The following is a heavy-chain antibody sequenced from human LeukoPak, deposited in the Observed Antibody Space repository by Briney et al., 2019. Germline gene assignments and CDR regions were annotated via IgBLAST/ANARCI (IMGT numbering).Heavy chain of an antibody. CDR1: GGSLSGYY. CDR2: INPSGST. V-gene: IGHV4-34*01. D-gene: IGHD2-8*01. CDR3: ARGLKPYCSNGVCYTGDY. J-gene: IGHJ4*02. Sequence: SETLSLTCVVYGGSLSGYYWNWIRQPPGKGLEWIGEINPSGSTNCNPSLKSRVTMSLDTSKNQFSLKLNSVTAADTAVYYCARGLKPYCSNGVCYTGDYWGQGTLVTVSS.